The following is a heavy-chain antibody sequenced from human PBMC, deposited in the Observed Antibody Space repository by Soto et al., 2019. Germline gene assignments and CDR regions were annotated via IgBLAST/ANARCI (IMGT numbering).Heavy chain of an antibody. CDR2: ISYDGSNK. V-gene: IGHV3-30*18. CDR3: AKDRVAAAGQYYYYYYGMDV. J-gene: IGHJ6*04. Sequence: PGGSLRLSCAASGFTFSSYGMHWVRQAPGKGLEWVAVISYDGSNKYYADSVKGRFTISRDNSKNTLYLQMNSLRAEDTAVYYCAKDRVAAAGQYYYYYYGMDVWGKGTTVTVSS. D-gene: IGHD6-13*01. CDR1: GFTFSSYG.